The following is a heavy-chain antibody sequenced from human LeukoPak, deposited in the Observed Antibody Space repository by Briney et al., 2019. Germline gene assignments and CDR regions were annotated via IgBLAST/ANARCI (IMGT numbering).Heavy chain of an antibody. CDR3: AKDRRTITMIVELDY. V-gene: IGHV3-53*01. CDR1: GFTVSSNY. J-gene: IGHJ4*02. D-gene: IGHD3-22*01. Sequence: LPGGSLRLSCAASGFTVSSNYMSWVRQAPGKGLEWVSVIYSGGSTYYADSVKGRFTISRDNSKNTLYLQMNGLRAEDTAVYYCAKDRRTITMIVELDYWGQGTLVTVSS. CDR2: IYSGGST.